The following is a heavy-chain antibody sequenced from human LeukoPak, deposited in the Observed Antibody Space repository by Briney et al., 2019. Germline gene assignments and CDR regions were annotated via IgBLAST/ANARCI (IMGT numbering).Heavy chain of an antibody. CDR1: GYTFTSYY. V-gene: IGHV1-46*01. D-gene: IGHD4-17*01. Sequence: GASVKVSCKASGYTFTSYYMHCVRQAPGQGLEWMGIINPSGGSTSYAQKFQDRITMTSDTSTNTVYMELSSLRSEDTAVYYCARDERYGDPAGGGYLYYYGMDVWGQGTTVTVSS. J-gene: IGHJ6*02. CDR2: INPSGGST. CDR3: ARDERYGDPAGGGYLYYYGMDV.